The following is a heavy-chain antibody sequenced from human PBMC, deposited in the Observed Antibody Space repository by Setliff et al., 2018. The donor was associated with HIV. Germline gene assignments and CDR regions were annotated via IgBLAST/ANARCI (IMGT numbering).Heavy chain of an antibody. D-gene: IGHD5-12*01. CDR1: GDSITHYY. CDR2: IFDSENN. J-gene: IGHJ4*02. Sequence: SETLSLTCSVSGDSITHYYWNWIRQPPGKGLEWIGNIFDSENNNYNPSLKSRVSMSVDTSKNQFSLRLTSVTAADTAVYYCARWGAGYNSYDSWGQGSLVTVSS. CDR3: ARWGAGYNSYDS. V-gene: IGHV4-59*01.